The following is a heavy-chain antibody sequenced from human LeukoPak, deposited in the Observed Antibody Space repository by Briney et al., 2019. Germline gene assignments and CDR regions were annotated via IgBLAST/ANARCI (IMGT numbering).Heavy chain of an antibody. CDR2: INHSGST. J-gene: IGHJ6*03. CDR3: ARGSVSYYYYYYYMDV. V-gene: IGHV4-34*01. D-gene: IGHD4-11*01. Sequence: SETLSLTCAVYGGSFSGYYWSWIRQPPGKGLEWIGEINHSGSTNYNPSLKSRVTISVDTSKNQFSLKLSSVTAADTAVYYCARGSVSYYYYYYYMDVWGKGTTVTVSS. CDR1: GGSFSGYY.